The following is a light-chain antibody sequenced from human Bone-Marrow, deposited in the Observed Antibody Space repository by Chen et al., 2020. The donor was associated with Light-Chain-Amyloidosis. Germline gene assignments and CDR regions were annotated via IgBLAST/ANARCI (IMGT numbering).Light chain of an antibody. CDR2: EDD. V-gene: IGLV6-57*01. CDR3: QSYQGSSQGV. Sequence: NFMLTQPHSVSESPGKTVIISCTRSSGNIAPNYVQWYQQRPGRSPPTVIYEDDQRPSGVPARFSGSIDRSSNSASLTSSGLKTEEEADYYCQSYQGSSQGVFGGGTKLTV. CDR1: SGNIAPNY. J-gene: IGLJ3*02.